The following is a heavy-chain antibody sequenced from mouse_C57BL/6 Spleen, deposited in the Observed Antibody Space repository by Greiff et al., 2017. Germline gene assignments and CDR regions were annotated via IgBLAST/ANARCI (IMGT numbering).Heavy chain of an antibody. CDR3: ARNSYYGSSPYYFDY. V-gene: IGHV1-9*01. J-gene: IGHJ2*01. Sequence: QVQLQQSGAELMKPGASVKLSCKATGYTFTGYWIEWVKQRPGHGLEWIGEILPGRGSTNYNEKFKGKATFTADTSSNTAYMQLSSLTTEDSAIYYCARNSYYGSSPYYFDYWGQGTTLTVSS. D-gene: IGHD1-1*01. CDR1: GYTFTGYW. CDR2: ILPGRGST.